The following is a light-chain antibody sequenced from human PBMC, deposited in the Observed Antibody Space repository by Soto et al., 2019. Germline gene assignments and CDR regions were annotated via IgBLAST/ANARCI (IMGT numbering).Light chain of an antibody. Sequence: QSALTQPASVSGSPGQSITISCTGSSSDVGNSNYISWYQHHPGKAPKLIIYEVTNRPSGVSNRFSGSKSGNTASLTFSGLQADDEADYYCSSYISTSSPYVFGTGTKVTVL. J-gene: IGLJ1*01. CDR2: EVT. CDR1: SSDVGNSNY. CDR3: SSYISTSSPYV. V-gene: IGLV2-14*01.